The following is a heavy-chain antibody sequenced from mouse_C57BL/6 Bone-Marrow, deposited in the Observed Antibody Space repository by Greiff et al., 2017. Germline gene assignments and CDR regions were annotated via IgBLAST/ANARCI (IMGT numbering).Heavy chain of an antibody. CDR2: IDPENGDT. Sequence: VQLQQSGAELVRPGASVKLSCTASGFNIKDDYMHWVKQRPEQGLEWIGWIDPENGDTEYASKFQGKATITADTASNTAYLQLSSLTSEDTAVYYGTTLLRDPTYYWGQGTTLTVSS. CDR1: GFNIKDDY. V-gene: IGHV14-4*01. D-gene: IGHD1-1*01. J-gene: IGHJ2*01. CDR3: TTLLRDPTYY.